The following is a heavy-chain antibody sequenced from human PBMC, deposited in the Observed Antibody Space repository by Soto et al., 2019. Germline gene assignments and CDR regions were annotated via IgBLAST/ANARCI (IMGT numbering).Heavy chain of an antibody. CDR3: GREGMIELCVEGPNAMDV. Sequence: QVQLVQSGLEVKKPGASVKVSCKASAYTFTSYGISWVRQATGQGLEWMGWMNGYNGQTNYAQSFRGRVTFTTDTSTSTADMEMRSLRYDDTDIYDCGREGMIELCVEGPNAMDVWGQGTTVTVSS. D-gene: IGHD3-16*01. V-gene: IGHV1-18*01. J-gene: IGHJ6*02. CDR2: MNGYNGQT. CDR1: AYTFTSYG.